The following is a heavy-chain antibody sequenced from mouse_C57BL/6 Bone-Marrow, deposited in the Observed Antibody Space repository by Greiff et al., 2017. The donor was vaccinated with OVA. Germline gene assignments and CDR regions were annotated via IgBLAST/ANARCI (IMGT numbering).Heavy chain of an antibody. J-gene: IGHJ4*01. CDR2: FHPYNDDT. D-gene: IGHD4-1*01. V-gene: IGHV1-47*01. CDR1: GYTFTTYY. Sequence: QVQLQQSGAELVKPGASVKMSCKASGYTFTTYYIKWMKQSHGKSLEWIGNFHPYNDDTKYNEKFKGKATLTVEKSSSTVYLELIRLTSDDSAVYDFARSLSWDGGMDYWGQGTSVTVSS. CDR3: ARSLSWDGGMDY.